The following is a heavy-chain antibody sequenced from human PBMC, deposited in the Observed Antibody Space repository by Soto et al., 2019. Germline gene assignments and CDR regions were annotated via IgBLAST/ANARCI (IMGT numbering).Heavy chain of an antibody. CDR3: GRGGHVDTARVFYF. V-gene: IGHV3-33*01. CDR1: GFTFSNYG. J-gene: IGHJ4*02. D-gene: IGHD5-18*01. CDR2: IWYDGSNK. Sequence: QVQLVESGGGVVQPGRSLRLSCAASGFTFSNYGMHWVRQAPGKGLEWVAVIWYDGSNKYYADSVKGRFTISRDNSKNPLNLKMNGLRAEDTVVYSWGRGGHVDTARVFYFGGQGTLVTVSS.